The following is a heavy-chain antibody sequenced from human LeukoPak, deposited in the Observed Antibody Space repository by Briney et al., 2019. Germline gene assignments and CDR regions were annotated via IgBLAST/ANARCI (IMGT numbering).Heavy chain of an antibody. J-gene: IGHJ4*02. V-gene: IGHV3-7*03. D-gene: IGHD6-13*01. CDR2: IRQDGDTK. Sequence: GRSLRLSCAASGFPFNAYWMTWVRQAPGKGLEWVANIRQDGDTKYYVDSVKGRFTISRDNAMNSLYLQMNSLGAEDTAIYYCARSLPYGTTWYGRSDFWGQGTLVTVSS. CDR1: GFPFNAYW. CDR3: ARSLPYGTTWYGRSDF.